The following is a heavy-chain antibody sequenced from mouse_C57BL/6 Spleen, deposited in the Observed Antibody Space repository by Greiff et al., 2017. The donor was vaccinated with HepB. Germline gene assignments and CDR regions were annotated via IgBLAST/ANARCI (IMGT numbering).Heavy chain of an antibody. D-gene: IGHD1-1*01. CDR2: ISNLAYSI. Sequence: EVQVVESGGGLVQPGGSLKLSCAASGFTFSDYGMAWVRQAPRKGPEWVAFISNLAYSIYYADTVTGRFTISRENAKNTLYLEMSSLRSEDTAMYYCARHYGSSWYYAMDYWGQGTSVTVSS. CDR1: GFTFSDYG. CDR3: ARHYGSSWYYAMDY. V-gene: IGHV5-15*01. J-gene: IGHJ4*01.